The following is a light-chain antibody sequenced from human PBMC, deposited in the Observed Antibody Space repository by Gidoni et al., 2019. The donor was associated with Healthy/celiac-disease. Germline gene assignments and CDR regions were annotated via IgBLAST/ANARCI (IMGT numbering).Light chain of an antibody. CDR2: DAS. V-gene: IGKV3-11*01. J-gene: IGKJ5*01. CDR3: QQRSNLIT. Sequence: EIVLTQSPATLSLSPGERATLSCRASQSVSSYLAWYQQKPGQAPRLLIYDASNRATGIPARFSGRVSGTDFTLTIIILEPEDFAVYYCQQRSNLITFGQXTRLEIK. CDR1: QSVSSY.